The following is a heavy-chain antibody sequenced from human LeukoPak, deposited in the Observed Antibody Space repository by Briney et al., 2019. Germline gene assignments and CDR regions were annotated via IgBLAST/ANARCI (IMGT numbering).Heavy chain of an antibody. CDR2: IGPKSADT. CDR1: GYTFTDYY. CDR3: ARDGVAGRSDAFDL. D-gene: IGHD6-19*01. V-gene: IGHV1-2*02. Sequence: ASVKVSCKASGYTFTDYYIHWVRQAPGQGLEWMTYIGPKSADTHYAQKFQGRVTMTLDTSISTAYMELKWLTADGTAVYYCARDGVAGRSDAFDLWGQGTMVTLSS. J-gene: IGHJ3*01.